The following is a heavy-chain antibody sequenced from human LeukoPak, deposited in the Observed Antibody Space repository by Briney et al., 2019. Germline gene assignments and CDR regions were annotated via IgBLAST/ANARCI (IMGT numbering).Heavy chain of an antibody. V-gene: IGHV4-34*01. D-gene: IGHD2/OR15-2a*01. CDR1: GDSFSGVY. CDR2: ISYSGTP. CDR3: VRGSVKHYHSVDDEYYYYMDV. J-gene: IGHJ6*03. Sequence: SETLSLTSGDHGDSFSGVYCTWVRQAPGKGLEWIGEISYSGTPRYNPSLNSRITITLDTSKKQISLNLSPVTAADTAVYYCVRGSVKHYHSVDDEYYYYMDVWGKGTPVIVTS.